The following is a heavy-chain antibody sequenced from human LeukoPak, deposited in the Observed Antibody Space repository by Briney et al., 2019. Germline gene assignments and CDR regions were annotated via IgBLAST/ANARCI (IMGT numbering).Heavy chain of an antibody. V-gene: IGHV4-31*03. Sequence: SSETLSLTCTASGGSISSGGYYWSWIRQPPGKGLEWIGYIYYSGSTYYNPSLKSRVTISVDTPKNQFSLKLSSVTAADTAVYYCARGIAAAGICAFDIWGQGTMVTVSS. CDR2: IYYSGST. CDR3: ARGIAAAGICAFDI. D-gene: IGHD6-13*01. J-gene: IGHJ3*02. CDR1: GGSISSGGYY.